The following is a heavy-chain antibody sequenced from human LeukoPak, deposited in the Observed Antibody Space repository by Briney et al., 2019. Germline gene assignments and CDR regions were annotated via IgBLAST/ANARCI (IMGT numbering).Heavy chain of an antibody. Sequence: ASVKVSCKASGYTFTGYYIHWVRQAPGQGLEWMGWINPNSGATNYAQKFQGRVTMTRDTSISTACMILSSLTSDDTAVFYCARGTGEGYSYGRYFFDYWGQGTLVTVSS. J-gene: IGHJ4*02. CDR1: GYTFTGYY. CDR2: INPNSGAT. V-gene: IGHV1-2*02. CDR3: ARGTGEGYSYGRYFFDY. D-gene: IGHD5-18*01.